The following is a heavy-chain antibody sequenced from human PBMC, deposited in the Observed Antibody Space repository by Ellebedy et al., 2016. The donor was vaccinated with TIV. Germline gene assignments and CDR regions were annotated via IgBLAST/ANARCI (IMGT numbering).Heavy chain of an antibody. J-gene: IGHJ4*02. CDR1: GFTFSNHW. CDR2: IDLDGSEG. V-gene: IGHV3-7*01. D-gene: IGHD1-26*01. Sequence: GGSLRLFXAASGFTFSNHWMSWVRQAPGKGLEWVANIDLDGSEGKYVDSVKGRFTISRDNAQNSLFLQMNSLRAEDTAVYYCVRNGGSLDYWGQGSLVTVSS. CDR3: VRNGGSLDY.